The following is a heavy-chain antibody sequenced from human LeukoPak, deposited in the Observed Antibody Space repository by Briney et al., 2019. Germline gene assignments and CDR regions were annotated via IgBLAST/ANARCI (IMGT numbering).Heavy chain of an antibody. D-gene: IGHD1-14*01. CDR1: GYTFTSNS. J-gene: IGHJ4*02. V-gene: IGHV7-4-1*02. CDR2: ISTNTGNP. Sequence: ASVKVSCKASGYTFTSNSINWVRQAPGQGLEWMGWISTNTGNPTYAQGFTGRFVFSMDTSVSTAYLEISSLKAEDTAVYYCARDRTLFDYWGQGTLVTVSS. CDR3: ARDRTLFDY.